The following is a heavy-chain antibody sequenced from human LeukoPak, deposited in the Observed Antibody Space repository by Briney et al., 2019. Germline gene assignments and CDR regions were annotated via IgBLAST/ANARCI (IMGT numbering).Heavy chain of an antibody. Sequence: GGSLRLSCAASGFTFSSYDMHWVRQATGKGLEWVSAIGTAGDTYYPGSVKGRFTISGENAKNSLYLQMNSLRAGDTAVYYCAREGGGTTGTTGAFDIWGQGTMVTVSS. CDR2: IGTAGDT. D-gene: IGHD1-1*01. V-gene: IGHV3-13*01. CDR1: GFTFSSYD. CDR3: AREGGGTTGTTGAFDI. J-gene: IGHJ3*02.